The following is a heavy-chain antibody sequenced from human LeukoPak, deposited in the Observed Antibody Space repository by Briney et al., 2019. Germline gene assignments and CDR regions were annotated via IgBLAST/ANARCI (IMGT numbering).Heavy chain of an antibody. Sequence: PGGSLRLSCAASGFTFDDYGMSWVRQAPGKGLEWVSGINWNGGSTGYADSVKGRFTTSRDNAKNSLYLQMNSLRAEDTALYYCARSRLDSSSWYVVGDYWGQGTLVTVSS. D-gene: IGHD6-13*01. CDR2: INWNGGST. V-gene: IGHV3-20*04. CDR1: GFTFDDYG. CDR3: ARSRLDSSSWYVVGDY. J-gene: IGHJ4*02.